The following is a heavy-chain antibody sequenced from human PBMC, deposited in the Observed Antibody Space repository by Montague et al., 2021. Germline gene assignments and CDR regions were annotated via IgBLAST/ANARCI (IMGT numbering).Heavy chain of an antibody. Sequence: TLSLTCTVSGGSISSGGYYWSWIRQHPGKGLEWIGYIYYSGSTYYNPSLKSRITMSIDTSENHFSLKLNSVTAADTAVYYCARAFGEPPPPFYFYMDAWGKGTTVSVSS. V-gene: IGHV4-31*03. CDR3: ARAFGEPPPPFYFYMDA. D-gene: IGHD3-10*01. CDR2: IYYSGST. J-gene: IGHJ6*03. CDR1: GGSISSGGYY.